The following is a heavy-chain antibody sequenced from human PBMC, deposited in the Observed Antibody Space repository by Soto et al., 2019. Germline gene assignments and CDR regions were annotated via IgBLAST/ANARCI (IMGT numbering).Heavy chain of an antibody. CDR2: IYSGGST. V-gene: IGHV3-66*01. D-gene: IGHD5-12*01. Sequence: GGSLRLSCAASGVTVSSNYMSWVRQAPGKGLEWVSVIYSGGSTYYADSVKGRFTISRDNSKNTLYLQMNSLRAEDTAVYYCARDWFSGEMATITGFDYWGQGTLVTVSS. CDR1: GVTVSSNY. J-gene: IGHJ4*02. CDR3: ARDWFSGEMATITGFDY.